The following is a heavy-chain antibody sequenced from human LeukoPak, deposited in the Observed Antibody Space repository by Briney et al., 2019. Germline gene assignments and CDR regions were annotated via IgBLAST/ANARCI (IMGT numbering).Heavy chain of an antibody. CDR1: GFTFRSYG. D-gene: IGHD2/OR15-2a*01. V-gene: IGHV3-30*03. CDR3: ARDNKRFSCDY. J-gene: IGHJ4*02. CDR2: ISDDGSNI. Sequence: GGSLRLSCAASGFTFRSYGMHWVRQAPGKGLEWVALISDDGSNIYYADSVKGRFTISRDSSKNTLSLQMSSLRVEDTAVNYCARDNKRFSCDYWGQGTLVTVSS.